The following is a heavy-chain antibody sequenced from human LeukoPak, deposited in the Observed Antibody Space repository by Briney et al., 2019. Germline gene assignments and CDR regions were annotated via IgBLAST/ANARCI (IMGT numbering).Heavy chain of an antibody. CDR1: GFTFSSYS. CDR2: ISSSSSYI. J-gene: IGHJ6*03. Sequence: GGSLRLSCAASGFTFSSYSMNWVRQAPGKGLEWVSSISSSSSYIYYADSVKGRFTISRDNAKNSLYLQMNSLRAEDTAVYYCAREAYGDYPRPPWSYYYYYYMDVWGKGTTVTVSS. V-gene: IGHV3-21*01. D-gene: IGHD4-17*01. CDR3: AREAYGDYPRPPWSYYYYYYMDV.